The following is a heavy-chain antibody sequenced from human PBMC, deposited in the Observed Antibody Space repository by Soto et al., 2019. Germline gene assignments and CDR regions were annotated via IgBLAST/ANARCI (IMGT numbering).Heavy chain of an antibody. CDR3: ASRDVDTTMVGRDY. D-gene: IGHD5-18*01. CDR1: GGSISSGGYY. V-gene: IGHV4-31*03. CDR2: TYYSGTT. J-gene: IGHJ4*02. Sequence: QVQLQESGPGLVKPSQTLSLTCTVSGGSISSGGYYWYWIRQHSGKGLEWIGFTYYSGTTYYNPSLQXXVXVSVDTSKTQFSLKLRSVTAADTAVYYCASRDVDTTMVGRDYWGQGTLVTVSS.